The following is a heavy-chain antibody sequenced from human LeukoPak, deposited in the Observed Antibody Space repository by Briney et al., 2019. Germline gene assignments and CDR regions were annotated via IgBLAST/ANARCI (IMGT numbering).Heavy chain of an antibody. CDR1: GYTFTSYY. Sequence: VASVKVSCKASGYTFTSYYMHWVRRAPGQGLEWMGIINPSGGSTSYAQKFQGRVTMTRDTSTSTVYMELSSLRSEDTAVYYCARTRGYSGYDGGNFDYWGQGTLVTVSS. D-gene: IGHD5-12*01. V-gene: IGHV1-46*01. CDR2: INPSGGST. CDR3: ARTRGYSGYDGGNFDY. J-gene: IGHJ4*02.